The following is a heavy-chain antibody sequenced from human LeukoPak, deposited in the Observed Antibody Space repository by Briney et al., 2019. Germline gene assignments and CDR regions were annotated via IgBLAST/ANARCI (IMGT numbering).Heavy chain of an antibody. CDR2: INPNSGGT. CDR1: GYTFTGYY. V-gene: IGHV1-2*02. Sequence: ASVKVSCKASGYTFTGYYMHWVRQAPGQGLEWMGWINPNSGGTNYAQKFQGRVTMTRDTSINTAYMELSRLRSDDTAVYYCARDQDSSGWYVWYFDYWGQGTLVTVSS. D-gene: IGHD6-19*01. J-gene: IGHJ4*02. CDR3: ARDQDSSGWYVWYFDY.